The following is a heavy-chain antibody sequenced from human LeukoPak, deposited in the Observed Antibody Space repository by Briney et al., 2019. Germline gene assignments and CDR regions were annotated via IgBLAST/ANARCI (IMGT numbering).Heavy chain of an antibody. V-gene: IGHV3-23*01. D-gene: IGHD3-3*01. CDR3: AKEDVLRFLEWPLSGMDV. CDR2: ISGSGGST. CDR1: GFTFSSYA. Sequence: PGGSLRLSCAASGFTFSSYAMSWVRQAPGKGLEWVSAISGSGGSTYYADSVKGRFTISRDNSKNTLYLQMNSLRAEDTAVYYCAKEDVLRFLEWPLSGMDVWGQGTTVTVSS. J-gene: IGHJ6*02.